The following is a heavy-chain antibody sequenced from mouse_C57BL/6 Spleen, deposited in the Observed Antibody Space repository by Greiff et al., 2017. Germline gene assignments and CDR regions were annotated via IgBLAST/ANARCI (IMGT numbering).Heavy chain of an antibody. CDR3: AKLGRDWYFDV. Sequence: VQLKESGGDLVKPGGSLKLSCAASGFTFSSYGMSWVRQTPDKRLAWVATISSGASYTYYPDSVKGRFTISRDNAKNTLYLQMSSLKSEDTAMYYCAKLGRDWYFDVWGTGTTVTVSS. V-gene: IGHV5-6*01. CDR2: ISSGASYT. CDR1: GFTFSSYG. D-gene: IGHD4-1*01. J-gene: IGHJ1*03.